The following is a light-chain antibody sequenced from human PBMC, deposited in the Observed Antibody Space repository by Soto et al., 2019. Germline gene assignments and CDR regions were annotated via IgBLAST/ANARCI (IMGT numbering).Light chain of an antibody. V-gene: IGLV1-40*01. CDR2: GNT. Sequence: QSVLTQPPSVSGAPGQRVTTSCTGSSSKVGAGYDVHWYLQLPGTAPKLLIYGNTNRPSGVPDRFSGSKSGSSASLAITGLQAEDEADYYCQSHDSSLHASVFGTGTKVNVL. CDR3: QSHDSSLHASV. J-gene: IGLJ1*01. CDR1: SSKVGAGYD.